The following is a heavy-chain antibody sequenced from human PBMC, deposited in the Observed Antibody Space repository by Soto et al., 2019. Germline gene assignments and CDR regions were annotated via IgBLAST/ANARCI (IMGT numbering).Heavy chain of an antibody. CDR2: INGDGSTT. J-gene: IGHJ4*02. Sequence: GGSLRLSCAASGFTFSSYWMYWVRQAPGKGLVWVSHINGDGSTTTYADSVRGRFTVSRDNAKSTLYLQMNSLRAEDTAVYYCARANWGEDYWGQGTLVTVSS. CDR1: GFTFSSYW. D-gene: IGHD7-27*01. V-gene: IGHV3-74*01. CDR3: ARANWGEDY.